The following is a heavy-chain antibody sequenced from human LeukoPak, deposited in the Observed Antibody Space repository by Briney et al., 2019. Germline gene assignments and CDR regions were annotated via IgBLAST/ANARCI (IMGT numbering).Heavy chain of an antibody. Sequence: GGTLRLSCAASGFTFSSYAMTWVRQAPGKGLEWVSSFSFNGESTYYADSAKGRFTISRDNSKNTLYLQMNSLRAEDTAVYYRAKGGYSNGRYYYYYMDVWGEGTTVTVSS. CDR3: AKGGYSNGRYYYYYMDV. J-gene: IGHJ6*03. CDR2: FSFNGEST. D-gene: IGHD5-18*01. V-gene: IGHV3-23*01. CDR1: GFTFSSYA.